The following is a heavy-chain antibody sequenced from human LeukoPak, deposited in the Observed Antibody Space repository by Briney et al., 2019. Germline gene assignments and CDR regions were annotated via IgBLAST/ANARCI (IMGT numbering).Heavy chain of an antibody. CDR2: IIPIFGTT. Sequence: SVKVSCKASGGTFSSHAISWVRQAPGQGLEWVGGIIPIFGTTNYAQKFQGRVTITTDESTSTGYMELRSLRSDDAAVYYCARGDSGYDYGFDNWGQGTLVTVSS. V-gene: IGHV1-69*05. CDR1: GGTFSSHA. J-gene: IGHJ4*02. CDR3: ARGDSGYDYGFDN. D-gene: IGHD5-12*01.